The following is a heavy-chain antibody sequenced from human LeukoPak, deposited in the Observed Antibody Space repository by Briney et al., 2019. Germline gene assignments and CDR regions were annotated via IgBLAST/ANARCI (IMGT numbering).Heavy chain of an antibody. CDR1: GGSISSSNW. V-gene: IGHV4-4*02. D-gene: IGHD2-2*01. CDR2: IYHSGST. CDR3: ASYCSSTSCYSNWFDP. Sequence: SGTLSLTCAVSGGSISSSNWWSWVRQPPGKGLEWIGEIYHSGSTNYNPSLKSRVTISVDKSKNQFSLKLSSVTAADTAVYYCASYCSSTSCYSNWFDPWGQGTLVTVSS. J-gene: IGHJ5*02.